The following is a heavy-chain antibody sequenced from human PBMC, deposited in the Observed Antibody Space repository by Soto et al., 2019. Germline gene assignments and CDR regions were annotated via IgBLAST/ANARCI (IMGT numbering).Heavy chain of an antibody. J-gene: IGHJ4*02. V-gene: IGHV3-15*01. CDR2: IKSKTDGGTT. CDR3: TTLDTTMVTDHFDY. Sequence: PGGSLRLSCAASGFTLSNALVTGVRQAPGKGLEWVGRIKSKTDGGTTDYAAPVKGRFTISRDDSKNTLYLQMNSLKTEDTAMYYCTTLDTTMVTDHFDYWGQGTLVTVSS. D-gene: IGHD5-18*01. CDR1: GFTLSNAL.